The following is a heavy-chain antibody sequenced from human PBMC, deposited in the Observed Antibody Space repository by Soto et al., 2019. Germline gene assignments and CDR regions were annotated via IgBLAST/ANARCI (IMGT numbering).Heavy chain of an antibody. CDR3: ARGNIAVAGNYFDY. D-gene: IGHD6-19*01. CDR2: IYYSGST. CDR1: GGSISSGDYY. V-gene: IGHV4-31*03. Sequence: PSETLSLTCTVSGGSISSGDYYWSWIRQHPGKGLEWIGYIYYSGSTYYNPSLKSRVTISIDTSKNQFSLKLSSVTAADTAVYYCARGNIAVAGNYFDYWGQGTLVTVSS. J-gene: IGHJ4*02.